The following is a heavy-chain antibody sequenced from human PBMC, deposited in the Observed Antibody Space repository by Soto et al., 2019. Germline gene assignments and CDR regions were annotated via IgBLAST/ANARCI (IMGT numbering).Heavy chain of an antibody. CDR1: GQSFSGHS. V-gene: IGHV4-34*01. Sequence: QVQLQQWGAGLVKPSETLSLSCAVYGQSFSGHSWAWIRQPPGKGLEWIGEINESGSTYYNPSLKSLVNISTDTSKNPFSLKLSSVSAADTAAYFCARGSGIVALPGELEDVKYDYWGQGTLVNVSS. CDR3: ARGSGIVALPGELEDVKYDY. J-gene: IGHJ4*02. CDR2: INESGST. D-gene: IGHD1-1*01.